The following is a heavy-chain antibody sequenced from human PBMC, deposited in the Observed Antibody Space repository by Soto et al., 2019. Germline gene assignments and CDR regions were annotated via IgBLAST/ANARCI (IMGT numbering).Heavy chain of an antibody. D-gene: IGHD3-10*01. Sequence: QVQLVESGGGVIQPGRSLRLSCAASGLDFRNNDMHWVRQAPGKGLEWVAVISNDSRNIFYGDSVKGRFTGSRDNSKNTLYLEMNSLGVEDTAVYFCAKLVDKTLDDFWGLGTLVVVSS. V-gene: IGHV3-30*18. CDR3: AKLVDKTLDDF. J-gene: IGHJ4*02. CDR1: GLDFRNND. CDR2: ISNDSRNI.